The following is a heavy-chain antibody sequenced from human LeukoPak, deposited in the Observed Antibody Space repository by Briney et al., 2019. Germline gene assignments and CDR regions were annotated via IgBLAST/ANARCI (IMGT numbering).Heavy chain of an antibody. CDR2: IYYSGST. V-gene: IGHV4-59*01. J-gene: IGHJ3*02. Sequence: PSETLSLTCTVSGGSISSYYWSWIRQPPGKGLEWIGYIYYSGSTNYNPSLKSRVTISVDTSKNQFSLKLSSVTAADTAVYYCARGDGSGSYFAFDIWGQGTMVTVSS. CDR3: ARGDGSGSYFAFDI. CDR1: GGSISSYY. D-gene: IGHD3-10*01.